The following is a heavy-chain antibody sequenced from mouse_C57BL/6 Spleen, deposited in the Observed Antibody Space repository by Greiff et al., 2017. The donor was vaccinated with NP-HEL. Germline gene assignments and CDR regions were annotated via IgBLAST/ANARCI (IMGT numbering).Heavy chain of an antibody. CDR1: GFNFSDYG. CDR3: ARRKSYAMDY. Sequence: EVQLMESGGGLVKPGGSLKLSCAASGFNFSDYGMHWVRQAPEKGLEWVAYISSGSSTIYYADKVKGRFTISRDNAKNTLFLQMTSLRSEETAMYYCARRKSYAMDYWGQGTSVTVSS. V-gene: IGHV5-17*01. J-gene: IGHJ4*01. CDR2: ISSGSSTI.